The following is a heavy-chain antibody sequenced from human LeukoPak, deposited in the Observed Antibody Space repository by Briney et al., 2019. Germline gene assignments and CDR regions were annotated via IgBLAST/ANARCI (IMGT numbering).Heavy chain of an antibody. V-gene: IGHV3-21*01. Sequence: PGGSLRLSCAASGFTFSSYGMSWVRQAPGKGLEWVSSISSSSSYIYYADSVKGRFTISRDNAKNSLYLQMNSLRAEDTAVYYCARDFTRIDYWGQGTLVTVSS. CDR2: ISSSSSYI. CDR1: GFTFSSYG. CDR3: ARDFTRIDY. J-gene: IGHJ4*02.